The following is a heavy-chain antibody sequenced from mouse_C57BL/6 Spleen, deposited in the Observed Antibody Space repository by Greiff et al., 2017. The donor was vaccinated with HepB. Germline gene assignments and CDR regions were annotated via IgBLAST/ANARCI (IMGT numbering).Heavy chain of an antibody. Sequence: EVNVVESGGDLVKPGGSLKLSCAASGFTFSSYGMSWVRQTPDKRLEWVATISSGGSYTYYPDSVKGRFTISRDNAKNTLYLQMSSLKSEDTAMYYCARQSPVYDGSSFDYWGQGTTLTVSS. J-gene: IGHJ2*01. CDR1: GFTFSSYG. V-gene: IGHV5-6*01. CDR2: ISSGGSYT. CDR3: ARQSPVYDGSSFDY. D-gene: IGHD1-1*01.